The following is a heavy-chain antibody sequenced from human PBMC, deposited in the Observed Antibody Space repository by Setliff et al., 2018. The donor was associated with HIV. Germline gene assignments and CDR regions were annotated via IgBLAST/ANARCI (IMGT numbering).Heavy chain of an antibody. CDR1: GFSLSNTRMG. CDR2: IFPNDEK. J-gene: IGHJ4*02. CDR3: ARYNFRRGYWDYFDY. D-gene: IGHD3-3*01. V-gene: IGHV2-26*01. Sequence: SGPTLVNPTETFTLTCTVSGFSLSNTRMGVSWIRQPPGKALEWLAHIFPNDEKSYSASLKSRVTISEDTSKSQVVLTMTNMDPLDTATYFCARYNFRRGYWDYFDYWGQGTQVTVSS.